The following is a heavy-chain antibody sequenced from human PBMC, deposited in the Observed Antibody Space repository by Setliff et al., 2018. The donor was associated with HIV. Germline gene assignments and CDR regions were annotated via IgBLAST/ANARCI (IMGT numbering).Heavy chain of an antibody. CDR3: VREGEYFDTIGHYLVRRFFDL. J-gene: IGHJ3*01. D-gene: IGHD3-9*01. CDR2: MKYDGTET. V-gene: IGHV3-7*01. Sequence: GGSLRLSCAASGFSFRTYWMSWVRQAPGKGLEWVANMKYDGTETYYVDAVKGRFTIARDNAKKSVFLHMNSLRGEDTAVYYCVREGEYFDTIGHYLVRRFFDLWGQGTMVTVSS. CDR1: GFSFRTYW.